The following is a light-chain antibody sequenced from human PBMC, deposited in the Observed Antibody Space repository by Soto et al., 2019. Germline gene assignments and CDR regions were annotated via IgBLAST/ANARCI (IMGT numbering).Light chain of an antibody. J-gene: IGLJ3*02. CDR1: SSNIGAGYD. CDR3: QSYDSSLSAL. V-gene: IGLV1-40*01. Sequence: QSVLTQPPSVSGAPGQRVTISCTGSSSNIGAGYDLHWYQQLPGTPPKLLINGNNNPPSGVPDRFSGSKSGTSAPLAITGLQAEDEADYCCQSYDSSLSALFGGGTKVTVL. CDR2: GNN.